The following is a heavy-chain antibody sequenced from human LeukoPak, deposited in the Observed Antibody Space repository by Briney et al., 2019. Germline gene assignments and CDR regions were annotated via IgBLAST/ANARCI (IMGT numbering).Heavy chain of an antibody. D-gene: IGHD2-8*02. V-gene: IGHV3-23*01. CDR1: GFTFNKYA. CDR2: ISGSDAGT. J-gene: IGHJ4*02. CDR3: AKAPLGRCTGAICYSFDY. Sequence: GGSLRLSCAASGFTFNKYAMSWVRQAPGKGLDWVSAISGSDAGTYYADSVKGRFTTSRDNSKNTLYLQMNSLRAEDAAVYYCAKAPLGRCTGAICYSFDYWGQGTLVTVSS.